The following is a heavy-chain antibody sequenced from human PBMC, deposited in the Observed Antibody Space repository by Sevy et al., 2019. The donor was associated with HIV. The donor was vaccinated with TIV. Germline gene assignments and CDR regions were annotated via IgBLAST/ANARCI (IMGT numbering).Heavy chain of an antibody. V-gene: IGHV3-7*03. CDR3: ARDCSSASCLWGMDV. CDR1: GFTFSNYW. J-gene: IGHJ6*02. Sequence: GGSLRLSCAGSGFTFSNYWMSWVRQAPGKGLEWVANIKRDGSGKYYVASVKGRFTITRDNAKTSLYLQMNSLVVEDTAVYYCARDCSSASCLWGMDVWGQGTMVTVSS. CDR2: IKRDGSGK. D-gene: IGHD2-2*01.